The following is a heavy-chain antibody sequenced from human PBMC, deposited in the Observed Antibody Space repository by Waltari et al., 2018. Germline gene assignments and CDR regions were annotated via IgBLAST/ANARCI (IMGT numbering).Heavy chain of an antibody. CDR1: GFTFCSSW. V-gene: IGHV3-7*01. CDR2: IKQEGSKK. J-gene: IGHJ3*02. D-gene: IGHD3-3*01. CDR3: ASGGFDI. Sequence: EVPLVESGCGLVQPGGSLRLPCAASGFTFCSSWMSWVRQAPGKGLGGVANIKQEGSKKYDVDSVKCRFTNSRDNAKNSLYLQMNSLRAEDTAVYYWASGGFDIWGQGTMVTVSS.